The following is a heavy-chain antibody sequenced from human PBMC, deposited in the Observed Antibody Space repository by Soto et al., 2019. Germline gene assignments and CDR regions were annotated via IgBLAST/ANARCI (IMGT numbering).Heavy chain of an antibody. V-gene: IGHV3-30-3*01. CDR3: ARDRSYDY. CDR2: ISYDGSNK. J-gene: IGHJ4*02. Sequence: GGSLRLSCAASGFTFSSYAMHWVRQAPGKGLEWVAVISYDGSNKYYADSVKGRFTISRDNSKNTLYLQMNSLRAEDTAVYYCARDRSYDYWGQGTLVTAPQ. D-gene: IGHD2-15*01. CDR1: GFTFSSYA.